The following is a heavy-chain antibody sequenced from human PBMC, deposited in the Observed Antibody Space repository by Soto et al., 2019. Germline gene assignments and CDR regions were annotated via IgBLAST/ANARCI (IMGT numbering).Heavy chain of an antibody. CDR2: MNPNSGNT. Sequence: ASVKVSCKASGYAFTSYDINWVRQATGQGLEWMGWMNPNSGNTGYAQKFQGRVTMTRNTSISTAYMELSSLRSEDTAVYYCARLHYYDSSGYPTPDYWGQGTLVTVS. CDR3: ARLHYYDSSGYPTPDY. D-gene: IGHD3-22*01. CDR1: GYAFTSYD. J-gene: IGHJ4*02. V-gene: IGHV1-8*01.